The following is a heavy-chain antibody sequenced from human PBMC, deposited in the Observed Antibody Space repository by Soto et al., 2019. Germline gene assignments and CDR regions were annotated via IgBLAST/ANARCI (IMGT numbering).Heavy chain of an antibody. D-gene: IGHD6-19*01. V-gene: IGHV1-2*02. CDR3: ATNLFSSTSRGSDFDP. J-gene: IGHJ5*02. Sequence: QVQLVQSGAEMKKPGASVKISCKASGYYFTGYYMHWVRQAPGQGLEWMGWINPNSGVTNYAQRFQGRVTMTRDTSISTAYLEVKRLTPDDTAVYYCATNLFSSTSRGSDFDPWDQGTLVIVSS. CDR1: GYYFTGYY. CDR2: INPNSGVT.